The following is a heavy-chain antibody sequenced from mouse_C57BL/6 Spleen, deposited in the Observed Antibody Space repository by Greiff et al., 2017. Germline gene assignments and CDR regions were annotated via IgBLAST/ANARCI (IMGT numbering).Heavy chain of an antibody. J-gene: IGHJ1*03. D-gene: IGHD1-1*01. Sequence: VKLQQPGAELVKPGASVKLSCKASGYTFTSYWMHWVKQRPGQGLEWIGMIHPNSGSTNYNEKFKSKATLTVDKSSSTAYMQLSSLTSEDSAVYYCARAGYYGSRDWYFDVWGTGTTVTVSS. CDR1: GYTFTSYW. V-gene: IGHV1-64*01. CDR2: IHPNSGST. CDR3: ARAGYYGSRDWYFDV.